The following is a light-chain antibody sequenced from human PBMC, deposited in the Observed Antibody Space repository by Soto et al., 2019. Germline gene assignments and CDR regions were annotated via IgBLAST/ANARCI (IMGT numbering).Light chain of an antibody. Sequence: DIQMTQSPSSLAASVGERVTITCRASQNIHSFLNWYHQKPGKAPQVLIYGGSALQSGVPSRFSGSGSGTDFTLTISSLQPEDFASYFCQQSYNIPFTFGPGTRVDI. CDR2: GGS. V-gene: IGKV1-39*01. CDR3: QQSYNIPFT. CDR1: QNIHSF. J-gene: IGKJ3*01.